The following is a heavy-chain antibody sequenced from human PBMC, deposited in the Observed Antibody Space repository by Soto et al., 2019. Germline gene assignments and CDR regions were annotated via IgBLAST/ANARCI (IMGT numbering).Heavy chain of an antibody. V-gene: IGHV1-18*01. J-gene: IGHJ6*02. CDR1: GYTFSSFR. CDR3: ARPLGYYYYAMDV. Sequence: ASVKVSCKASGYTFSSFRISWVRQAPGQGLEWMGWISADSGSTNYAQRFQDRVTMSTDTSTTTAYMELTSLGSDDTAVYYCARPLGYYYYAMDVWGQGTTVTVSS. CDR2: ISADSGST.